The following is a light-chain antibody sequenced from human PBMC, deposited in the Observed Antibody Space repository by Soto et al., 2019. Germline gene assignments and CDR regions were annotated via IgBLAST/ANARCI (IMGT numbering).Light chain of an antibody. Sequence: DIVMTQSPLSLPVTPGEPASISCRSTQSLLHSNGYHCLHWYLQRPGQSPQLLIYLASNRPSGVPDRFSGSGSGTDFTLKISRVEADDVGVYYCMQALQSPITFGQGTRLEIK. CDR2: LAS. CDR3: MQALQSPIT. J-gene: IGKJ5*01. CDR1: QSLLHSNGYHC. V-gene: IGKV2-28*01.